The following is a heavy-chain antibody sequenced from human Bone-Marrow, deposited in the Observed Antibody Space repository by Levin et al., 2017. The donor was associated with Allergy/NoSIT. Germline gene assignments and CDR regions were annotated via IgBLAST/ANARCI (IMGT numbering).Heavy chain of an antibody. Sequence: GASVKVSCKGSGYSFFNFAIHWVRQAPGQGLEWMGWIDTNTGRPTYAQGFTGRFVFSLDITVNSAYLQISSLQAEDTALYYCAREYSYRDFYFDFWGQGTLVTASS. J-gene: IGHJ4*02. CDR1: GYSFFNFA. D-gene: IGHD5-12*01. CDR3: AREYSYRDFYFDF. V-gene: IGHV7-4-1*02. CDR2: IDTNTGRP.